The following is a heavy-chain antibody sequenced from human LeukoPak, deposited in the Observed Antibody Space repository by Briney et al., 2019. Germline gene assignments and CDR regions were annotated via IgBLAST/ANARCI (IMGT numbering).Heavy chain of an antibody. V-gene: IGHV3-30-3*01. CDR3: ARDTDARNWNGLFDH. D-gene: IGHD1-1*01. Sequence: GGSLRLSCAASGFTFSSYAMHWVRQAPGKGLEWVAVISYDGSNKYYADSVKGRFTISRDNAKNSLFLQMSSLRAEDTAVYCCARDTDARNWNGLFDHWGQGTLVTVSS. CDR2: ISYDGSNK. CDR1: GFTFSSYA. J-gene: IGHJ4*02.